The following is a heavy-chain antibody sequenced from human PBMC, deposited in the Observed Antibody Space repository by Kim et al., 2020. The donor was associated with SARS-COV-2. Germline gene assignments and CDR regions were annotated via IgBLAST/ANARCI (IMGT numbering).Heavy chain of an antibody. CDR3: ARDPQFPGIAVAANPVDV. Sequence: GGSLRLSCAASGFTFSSYSMNWVRQAPGKGLEWVSSISSSSSYIYYADSVKGRFTISRDNAKNSLYLQMNSLRAEDTAVYYCARDPQFPGIAVAANPVDVWGQGTTVTVSS. J-gene: IGHJ6*02. D-gene: IGHD6-19*01. CDR1: GFTFSSYS. CDR2: ISSSSSYI. V-gene: IGHV3-21*01.